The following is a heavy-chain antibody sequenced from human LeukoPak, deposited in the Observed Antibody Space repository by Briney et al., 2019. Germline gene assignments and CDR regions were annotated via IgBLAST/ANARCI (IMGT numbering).Heavy chain of an antibody. D-gene: IGHD3-22*01. CDR1: GYTFTSYD. V-gene: IGHV1-8*03. CDR2: MNPNSGNT. Sequence: ASVEVSCKASGYTFTSYDINWVRQATGQGLEWMGWMNPNSGNTGYAQKFQGRVTITRNTSISTAYMELSSLRSEDTAVYYCARGGYDSSFVGDAFDIWGQGTMVTVSS. CDR3: ARGGYDSSFVGDAFDI. J-gene: IGHJ3*02.